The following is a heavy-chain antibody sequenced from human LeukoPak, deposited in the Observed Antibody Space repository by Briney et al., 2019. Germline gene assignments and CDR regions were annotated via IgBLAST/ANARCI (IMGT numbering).Heavy chain of an antibody. CDR1: GFAFSKYS. V-gene: IGHV3-30*04. CDR3: ARRGSSWSPFDY. J-gene: IGHJ4*02. Sequence: PGKSLRLSCAASGFAFSKYSMHWVRQAQGKGLDWVAVISYDGKTEYYGDLVKGRFTVSRDNYRNILFLQMNNLRIEDTAVYYCARRGSSWSPFDYWGQGTPVTVSS. CDR2: ISYDGKTE. D-gene: IGHD6-13*01.